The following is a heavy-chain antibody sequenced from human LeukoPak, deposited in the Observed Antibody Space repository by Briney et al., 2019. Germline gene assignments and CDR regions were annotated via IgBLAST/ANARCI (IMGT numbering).Heavy chain of an antibody. Sequence: GGSLRLSCAASGFTFSSYWMHWVRQAPGKGLVWVSRINTDGSSTSYADSVKGRFTISRDNSKNTLYLQMNSLRAEDTAVYYCAKDGYSSSWYEYDYWGQGTLVTVSS. CDR1: GFTFSSYW. CDR2: INTDGSST. V-gene: IGHV3-74*01. J-gene: IGHJ4*02. D-gene: IGHD6-13*01. CDR3: AKDGYSSSWYEYDY.